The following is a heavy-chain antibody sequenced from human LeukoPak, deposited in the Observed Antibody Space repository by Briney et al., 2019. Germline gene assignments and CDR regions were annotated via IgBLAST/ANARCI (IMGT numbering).Heavy chain of an antibody. CDR3: ARDYGIAVAGTDYYYGMDV. V-gene: IGHV3-23*01. CDR2: VSGNGGST. Sequence: GGSLRLSCAASGFIFSSDAMNWVRLAPGKGLEWVSSVSGNGGSTFYADSVKGRFTISRDNSKNTLYLQMNSLRAEDTAVYYCARDYGIAVAGTDYYYGMDVWGQGTTVTVSS. CDR1: GFIFSSDA. D-gene: IGHD6-19*01. J-gene: IGHJ6*02.